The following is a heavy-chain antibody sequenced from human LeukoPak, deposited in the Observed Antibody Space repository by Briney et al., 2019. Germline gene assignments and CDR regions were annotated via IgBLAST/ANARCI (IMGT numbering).Heavy chain of an antibody. Sequence: SETLSLTCAVYGGSFSVYYWSWIRQPPGKGLEWIGEINHSGSTNYNPSLKSRVTISVDTSKNQFSLKLSSVTAADTAVYYCARGRGYSRRYFDYWGQGTLVTVSS. CDR1: GGSFSVYY. V-gene: IGHV4-34*01. CDR2: INHSGST. J-gene: IGHJ4*02. CDR3: ARGRGYSRRYFDY. D-gene: IGHD5-18*01.